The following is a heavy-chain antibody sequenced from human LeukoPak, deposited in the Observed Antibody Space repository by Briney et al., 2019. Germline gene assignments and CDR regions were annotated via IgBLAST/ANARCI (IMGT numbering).Heavy chain of an antibody. Sequence: SETLSLTCTVSGYSISSGYYWGWIRQPPGKGLEWIGSVTHSGSTYNNPSLKSRVTISVDTSKNHFSLKLSSVTAADTAVYYCARALFTGDSSIDPWGQGTLVTVSS. D-gene: IGHD6-13*01. CDR1: GYSISSGYY. V-gene: IGHV4-38-2*02. CDR3: ARALFTGDSSIDP. J-gene: IGHJ5*02. CDR2: VTHSGST.